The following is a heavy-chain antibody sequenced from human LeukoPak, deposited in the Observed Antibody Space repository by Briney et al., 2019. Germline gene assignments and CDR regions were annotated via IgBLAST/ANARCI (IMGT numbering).Heavy chain of an antibody. J-gene: IGHJ4*02. CDR3: ARVDTYGDYYFDY. CDR1: GGSFSGYY. V-gene: IGHV4-59*01. Sequence: SETLSLTCAVYGGSFSGYYWSWIRQPPGKGLEWIGYIYYSGSTNYNPSLKSRVTISVDTSKNQFSLKLSSVTAADTAVYYCARVDTYGDYYFDYWGQGTLVTVSS. CDR2: IYYSGST. D-gene: IGHD4-17*01.